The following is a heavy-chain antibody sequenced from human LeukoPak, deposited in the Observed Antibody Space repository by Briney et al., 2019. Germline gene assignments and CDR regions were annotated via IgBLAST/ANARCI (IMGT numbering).Heavy chain of an antibody. V-gene: IGHV3-48*03. CDR2: ISSSGSTI. CDR1: GFTFSSYE. Sequence: GGSLRLSCAASGFTFSSYEMNWVRQAPGKGLEWVSYISSSGSTIYYADSVKGRFTISRDNAKNSLYLQMNSLRAEDTAVYYCAKDLKAYSGYDTYFDYWGQGTLVTVSS. J-gene: IGHJ4*02. D-gene: IGHD5-12*01. CDR3: AKDLKAYSGYDTYFDY.